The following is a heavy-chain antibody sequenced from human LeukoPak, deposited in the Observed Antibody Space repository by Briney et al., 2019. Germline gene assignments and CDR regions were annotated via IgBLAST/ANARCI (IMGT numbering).Heavy chain of an antibody. Sequence: ASVKVSCKASGYTFTGYYMHWVRQAPGQGLEWMGWINPNSDGTNYAQKFQGRVTMTRDTSISTAYMELSRLRSDDTAVYYCARDQLRGDYYDSSVYYYGSGFGYWGQGTLVTVSS. V-gene: IGHV1-2*02. CDR3: ARDQLRGDYYDSSVYYYGSGFGY. J-gene: IGHJ4*02. CDR1: GYTFTGYY. CDR2: INPNSDGT. D-gene: IGHD3-22*01.